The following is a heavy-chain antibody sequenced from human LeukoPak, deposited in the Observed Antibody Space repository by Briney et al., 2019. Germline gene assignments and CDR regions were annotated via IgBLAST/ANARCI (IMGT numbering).Heavy chain of an antibody. V-gene: IGHV1-18*01. J-gene: IGHJ6*02. CDR3: ARDRYYDILTGYPYYYYGMDV. CDR1: GYTFTNYV. Sequence: ASVTVSCKASGYTFTNYVISWVRQPPGQGLEWMGWMNAYNGNTNYAQNLQGRVTMTKDTSTSTAYMELRSLRSDDTAVYYCARDRYYDILTGYPYYYYGMDVWGQGTTVTVSS. D-gene: IGHD3-9*01. CDR2: MNAYNGNT.